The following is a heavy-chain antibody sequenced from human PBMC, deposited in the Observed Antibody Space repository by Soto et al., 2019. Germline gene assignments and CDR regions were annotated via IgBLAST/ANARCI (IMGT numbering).Heavy chain of an antibody. D-gene: IGHD2-2*01. CDR1: GDSVSSADYY. CDR2: IYYSGST. Sequence: SETLSLTCTVSGDSVSSADYYWSWIRQPPGEGLEWIGHIYYSGSTYYTPSLRGRVTVSVDTSKNQFSLNLNSVTAADTAVYYCVRDRGSSWMYKWFDPWGQGTQVTVSS. V-gene: IGHV4-30-4*01. CDR3: VRDRGSSWMYKWFDP. J-gene: IGHJ5*02.